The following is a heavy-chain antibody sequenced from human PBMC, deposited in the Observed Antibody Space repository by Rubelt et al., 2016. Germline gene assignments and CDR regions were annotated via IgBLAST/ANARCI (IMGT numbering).Heavy chain of an antibody. D-gene: IGHD3-9*01. CDR1: GYTFTSYG. Sequence: QVQLVQSGAEVKKPGASVKVSCKASGYTFTSYGISWVRQAPGQGLEWMGWISAYNGNTNYAQKLQGRVTMTTDTSTSTAYLELRSLRSDDTAVYYCARSYYDTPDPDARYYYYGMDVWGQGTTVTVSS. V-gene: IGHV1-18*01. CDR3: ARSYYDTPDPDARYYYYGMDV. J-gene: IGHJ6*02. CDR2: ISAYNGNT.